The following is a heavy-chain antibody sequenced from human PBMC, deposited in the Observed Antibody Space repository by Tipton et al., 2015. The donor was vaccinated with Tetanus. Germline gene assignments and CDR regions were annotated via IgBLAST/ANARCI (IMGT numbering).Heavy chain of an antibody. CDR1: GYTFTSYD. Sequence: QMQLVQSGAEVKKPGASVKVSCKASGYTFTSYDINWVRQATGQGLEWMGWMNPNSGNTGYAQKFQGRVTMTRNTSISTAYMELSSLRSEDTAVYYCARVSSINYYYGMDVWGQGTTVTVSS. CDR3: ARVSSINYYYGMDV. J-gene: IGHJ6*02. D-gene: IGHD2/OR15-2a*01. V-gene: IGHV1-8*01. CDR2: MNPNSGNT.